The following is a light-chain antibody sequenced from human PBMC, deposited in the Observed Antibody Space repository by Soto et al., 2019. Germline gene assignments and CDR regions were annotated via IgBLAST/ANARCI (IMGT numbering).Light chain of an antibody. CDR2: AAS. V-gene: IGKV1-6*01. CDR3: LQDYNYPRT. Sequence: IQMTQSPSSLSTSVGDRVTITCQASQDISSYLNWYQQKPGKAPKLLIYAASSLQSGVPSRFSGSGSGTDFTLTISSLQPEDFATYYCLQDYNYPRTFGQGTKVDIK. CDR1: QDISSY. J-gene: IGKJ1*01.